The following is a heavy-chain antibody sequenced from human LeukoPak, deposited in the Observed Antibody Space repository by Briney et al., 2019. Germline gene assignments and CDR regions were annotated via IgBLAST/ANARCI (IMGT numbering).Heavy chain of an antibody. J-gene: IGHJ4*02. CDR1: GDSVSSTSAA. V-gene: IGHV6-1*01. CDR3: ARASYYYDSSGPHDY. CDR2: TYYRSKWYN. Sequence: SQTLSLTCAISGDSVSSTSAAWIWIRQSPSRGLEWLGRTYYRSKWYNDYAESMKSRISINADTSKNQLSLQLNSVTPEDTAVYYCARASYYYDSSGPHDYWGQGTLVTVSS. D-gene: IGHD3-22*01.